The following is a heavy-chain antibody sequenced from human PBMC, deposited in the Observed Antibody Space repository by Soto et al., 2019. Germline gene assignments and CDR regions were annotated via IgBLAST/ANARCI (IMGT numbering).Heavy chain of an antibody. D-gene: IGHD6-13*01. CDR3: ATGRGRSSSWYVWFDP. CDR1: GYTLTELS. Sequence: GASVKVSCKVSGYTLTELSMHWVRQAPGKGLEWMGGFDPEDGETIYAQKFQGRVTMTEDTSTDTAYMELSSRRSEDTAVYYCATGRGRSSSWYVWFDPWGQGTLVTVSS. CDR2: FDPEDGET. V-gene: IGHV1-24*01. J-gene: IGHJ5*02.